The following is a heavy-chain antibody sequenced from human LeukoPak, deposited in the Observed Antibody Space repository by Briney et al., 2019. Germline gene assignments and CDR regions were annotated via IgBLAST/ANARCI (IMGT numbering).Heavy chain of an antibody. J-gene: IGHJ4*02. CDR1: GFTFSNVW. CDR3: TTERASSNFFLGY. D-gene: IGHD4-11*01. V-gene: IGHV3-15*01. Sequence: GGSLRLSCAASGFTFSNVWMSWVRQAPGKGLEWVGRIRRKTDGETTDYAAPVKGRFTISRDDSRNTLYLQMNSLKSTDTAVYYCTTERASSNFFLGYWGQGTLVTVSS. CDR2: IRRKTDGETT.